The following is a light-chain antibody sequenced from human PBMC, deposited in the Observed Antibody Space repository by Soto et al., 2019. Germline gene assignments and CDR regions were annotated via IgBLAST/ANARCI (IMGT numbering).Light chain of an antibody. Sequence: QSVLTQPASVSGSPGQSITISCTGTNSDVGDYNSVSWYQQHPDKAPKLMIFEVSNRPSGVSIRFSGSKSGNTASLTISGLRAEDEADYYCAAWDDSLNGPVFGGGTKLTVL. CDR2: EVS. CDR3: AAWDDSLNGPV. CDR1: NSDVGDYNS. V-gene: IGLV2-14*01. J-gene: IGLJ2*01.